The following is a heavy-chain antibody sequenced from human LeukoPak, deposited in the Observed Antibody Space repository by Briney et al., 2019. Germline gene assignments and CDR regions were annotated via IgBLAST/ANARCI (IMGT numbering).Heavy chain of an antibody. Sequence: SQTLSLTCTVSGDSINSGRYYWSWIRQPAGKGLEWIGRIYISGSTNYNRSLKSRVTMSIDTSKNQFSLKLSSVTAADTAVYYCVRHQRDYYYYMDVWGKGTTVIISS. J-gene: IGHJ6*03. CDR3: VRHQRDYYYYMDV. V-gene: IGHV4-61*02. CDR2: IYISGST. CDR1: GDSINSGRYY.